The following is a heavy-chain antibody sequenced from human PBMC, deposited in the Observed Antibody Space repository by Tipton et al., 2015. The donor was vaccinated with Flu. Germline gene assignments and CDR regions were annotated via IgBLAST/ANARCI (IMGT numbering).Heavy chain of an antibody. J-gene: IGHJ4*02. CDR3: VRPQISYGIPASFFFDF. CDR2: ILPSTSDT. D-gene: IGHD2-2*01. CDR1: GYMFSADW. Sequence: QLVQSEPEVKKPAESLKISCQASGYMFSADWIGWVRQMPGKGLEWMAMILPSTSDTTYNPSFLGQVTISADKSISTAYLRWSSLEASDTAIYYCVRPQISYGIPASFFFDFWGQGTLVTVSS. V-gene: IGHV5-51*03.